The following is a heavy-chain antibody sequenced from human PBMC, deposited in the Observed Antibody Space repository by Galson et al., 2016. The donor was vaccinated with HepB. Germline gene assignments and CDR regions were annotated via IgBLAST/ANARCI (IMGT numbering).Heavy chain of an antibody. Sequence: SLRLSCATSGFIFSNYAVHWVRQAPGQGLDWVALISSEGEHQFYADSVRGRFTISRDASKNTVYLHMNSLRAEDTAVYFCARGFSTGVDYWGQGALVTVSS. CDR2: ISSEGEHQ. CDR1: GFIFSNYA. V-gene: IGHV3-30*04. D-gene: IGHD2-8*02. J-gene: IGHJ4*02. CDR3: ARGFSTGVDY.